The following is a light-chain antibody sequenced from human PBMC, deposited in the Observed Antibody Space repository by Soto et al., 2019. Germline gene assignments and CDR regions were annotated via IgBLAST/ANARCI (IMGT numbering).Light chain of an antibody. CDR1: QSVSTN. V-gene: IGKV3-15*01. CDR2: GAS. J-gene: IGKJ1*01. CDR3: QQCSDWPRT. Sequence: EIVMTQSPATLSVSPGERATLSCRASQSVSTNLAWYQHKPGQAPRLLIYGASTRATGIPARFSGSGSGTDFSRTISSLQSEDFAVYFCQQCSDWPRTFGQGTKVEIK.